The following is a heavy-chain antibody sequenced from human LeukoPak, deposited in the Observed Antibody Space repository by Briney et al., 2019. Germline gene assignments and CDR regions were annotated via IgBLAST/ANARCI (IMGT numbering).Heavy chain of an antibody. Sequence: SETLSLTCTVSGGSISSGDYYWGWIRQPPGKGLEWIGSIYYSGSTYYNPSLKSRVTISVDTSRNQFSLKLSSVTAADTAVYYCARDVSEYYGSGSYYGDWGQGTLVTVSS. CDR1: GGSISSGDYY. J-gene: IGHJ4*02. D-gene: IGHD3-10*01. V-gene: IGHV4-39*07. CDR2: IYYSGST. CDR3: ARDVSEYYGSGSYYGD.